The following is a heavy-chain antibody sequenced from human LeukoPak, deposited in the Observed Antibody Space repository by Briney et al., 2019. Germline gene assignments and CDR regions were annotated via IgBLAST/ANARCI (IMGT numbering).Heavy chain of an antibody. Sequence: SETLSLTCTVSGGSISSNSYYWGWIRQPPGKGLQWIGSIYYSGSTYYNPSLKSRVTISVDTSKNQFSLKLSSVTAADTAVYYCARNRYYYGSGNYGVPNWFDPWGQGTLVTVSS. D-gene: IGHD3-10*01. J-gene: IGHJ5*02. CDR1: GGSISSNSYY. CDR2: IYYSGST. CDR3: ARNRYYYGSGNYGVPNWFDP. V-gene: IGHV4-39*01.